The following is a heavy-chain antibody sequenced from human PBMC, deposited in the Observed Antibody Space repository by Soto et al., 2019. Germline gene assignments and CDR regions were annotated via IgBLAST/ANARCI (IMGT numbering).Heavy chain of an antibody. D-gene: IGHD3-10*01. J-gene: IGHJ4*02. Sequence: KTSETLSLTCAVSGGSISSGGYSWSWIRQPPGKGLEWIGYIYHSGSTYYNPSLKSRVTISVDRSKNQFSLKLSSVTAADTAVYYCARGHYGSGSYYRRWGQGTLVTVSS. CDR3: ARGHYGSGSYYRR. CDR1: GGSISSGGYS. CDR2: IYHSGST. V-gene: IGHV4-30-2*01.